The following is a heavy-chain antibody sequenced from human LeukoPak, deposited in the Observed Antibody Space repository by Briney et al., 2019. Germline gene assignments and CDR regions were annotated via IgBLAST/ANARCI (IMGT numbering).Heavy chain of an antibody. CDR2: IYSSGGT. CDR1: GGSISSYY. V-gene: IGHV4-59*01. J-gene: IGHJ4*02. CDR3: ARVPYGGSASLFDY. Sequence: KPSETLSLTCTVSGGSISSYYWSWIRHAPGKGLEWLGYIYSSGGTNYNPSLKSRVTISVDTSKNQFSLKLSSVTAGDTAFYYCARVPYGGSASLFDYWGQGTLVTVSS. D-gene: IGHD6-6*01.